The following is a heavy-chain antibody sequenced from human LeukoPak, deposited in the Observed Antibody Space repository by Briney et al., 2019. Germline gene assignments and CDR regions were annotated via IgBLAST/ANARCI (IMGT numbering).Heavy chain of an antibody. CDR2: TDGSYDVI. Sequence: PGGSLRLSCAVSGLTFSDYRMIWVRQAPEKRLEWVAVTDGSYDVIQYADSVKGRFTISTDNSKNTVYLQMNSLRAEDTALYFCATYIQRPPGMDVWGQGTTVTVSS. CDR1: GLTFSDYR. V-gene: IGHV3-23*01. J-gene: IGHJ6*02. D-gene: IGHD2-15*01. CDR3: ATYIQRPPGMDV.